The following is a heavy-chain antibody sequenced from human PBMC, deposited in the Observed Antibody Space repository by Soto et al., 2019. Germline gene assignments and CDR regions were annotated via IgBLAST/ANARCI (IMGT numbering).Heavy chain of an antibody. Sequence: QVQLVESGGGLVKPGGSLRLSCAASGFTFSDYYMSWIRQAPGKGLGWVSYISSSGSTIYYADSVKGRFTISRDNAKNSLYLQMNSLRAEDTAVYYCARVAGGYGDYLYYYYYYMDVWGKGTTVTVSS. J-gene: IGHJ6*03. CDR3: ARVAGGYGDYLYYYYYYMDV. D-gene: IGHD4-17*01. CDR1: GFTFSDYY. CDR2: ISSSGSTI. V-gene: IGHV3-11*01.